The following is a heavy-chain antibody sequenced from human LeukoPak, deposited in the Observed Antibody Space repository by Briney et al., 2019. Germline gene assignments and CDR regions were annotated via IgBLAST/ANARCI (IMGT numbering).Heavy chain of an antibody. V-gene: IGHV4-34*01. Sequence: PSETLSLTCAVYGESFSEYYWSWIRQPPGKGLEGIGQINHSGGTNYHPSLKTRVTISLDTSKNQVSLKLRSVTAADTAVYYCAFEGPVSGYAFDPWGQGALVAVSS. CDR1: GESFSEYY. J-gene: IGHJ5*02. D-gene: IGHD5-12*01. CDR3: AFEGPVSGYAFDP. CDR2: INHSGGT.